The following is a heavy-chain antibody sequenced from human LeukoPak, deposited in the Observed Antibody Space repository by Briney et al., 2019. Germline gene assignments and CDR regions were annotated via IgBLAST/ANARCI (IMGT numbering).Heavy chain of an antibody. CDR3: ARGIAAAGTGWYFDL. J-gene: IGHJ2*01. Sequence: SETLSLTCAVYGGSFSGYYWSWIRQPPGKGLEWIGEINHSASTNYNPSLKSRVTISVDTSKNQFSLKLSSVTAADTAVYYCARGIAAAGTGWYFDLWGRGTLVTVSS. V-gene: IGHV4-34*01. CDR2: INHSAST. D-gene: IGHD6-13*01. CDR1: GGSFSGYY.